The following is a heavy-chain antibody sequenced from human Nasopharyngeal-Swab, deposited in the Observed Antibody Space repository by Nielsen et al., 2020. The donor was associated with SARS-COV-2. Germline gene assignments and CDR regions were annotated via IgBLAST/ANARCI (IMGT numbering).Heavy chain of an antibody. V-gene: IGHV1-58*01. D-gene: IGHD5-18*01. CDR3: AGVDTAMVRFDP. CDR2: IVVGSGNT. CDR1: GFTFISSA. Sequence: SVKISCKASGFTFISSAVQWVRQARGQRLEWIGWIVVGSGNTNYAQKFQERVTITRDMSTSTAYMELSSLRSEDTAVYYCAGVDTAMVRFDPWGQGTLVTVSS. J-gene: IGHJ5*02.